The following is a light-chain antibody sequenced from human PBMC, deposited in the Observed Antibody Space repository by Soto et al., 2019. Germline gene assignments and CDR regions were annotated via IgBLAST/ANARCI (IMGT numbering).Light chain of an antibody. Sequence: DIQLTQSPSFLSASVGDTVTITCRASQGISTYLAWYQQKPGKAPKRLIYAASSLDSEVPLRFSGSGSGTEFTLTISSLQPDDFATYYCQHYNSYSEAFGQGTKVDIK. J-gene: IGKJ1*01. CDR2: AAS. V-gene: IGKV1-9*01. CDR1: QGISTY. CDR3: QHYNSYSEA.